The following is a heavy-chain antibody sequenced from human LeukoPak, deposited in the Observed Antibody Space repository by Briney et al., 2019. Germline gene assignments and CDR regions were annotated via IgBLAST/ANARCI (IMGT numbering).Heavy chain of an antibody. Sequence: GRSLRLSCAASGFTFSSYGTHWVRQAPGKGLEWVAVISYDGSNKYYADSVKGRFTISRDNSKNTLYLQMNSLRAEDTAVYYCAKARTVSAYYFDYWGQGTLVTVSS. CDR1: GFTFSSYG. V-gene: IGHV3-30*18. CDR2: ISYDGSNK. CDR3: AKARTVSAYYFDY. J-gene: IGHJ4*02. D-gene: IGHD4-11*01.